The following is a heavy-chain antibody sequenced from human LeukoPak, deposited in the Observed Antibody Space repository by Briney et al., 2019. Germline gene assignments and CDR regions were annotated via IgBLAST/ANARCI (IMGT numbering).Heavy chain of an antibody. CDR2: IITIFGTA. CDR3: ATPNPLWFGELVYPFAY. J-gene: IGHJ4*02. Sequence: GASVKVSCKASGGTFSSYAISWVRQAPGQGLEWMGGIITIFGTANYAQKFQSRVTITTGESTSTDYMELSSLRSEDTAVYYCATPNPLWFGELVYPFAYWGQGTLVTVSS. V-gene: IGHV1-69*05. CDR1: GGTFSSYA. D-gene: IGHD3-10*01.